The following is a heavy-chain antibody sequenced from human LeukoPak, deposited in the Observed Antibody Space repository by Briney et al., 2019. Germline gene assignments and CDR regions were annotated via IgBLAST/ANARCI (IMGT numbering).Heavy chain of an antibody. V-gene: IGHV1-69*04. CDR3: ARSVVVTAKDAFDI. CDR2: IIPILGIA. J-gene: IGHJ3*02. Sequence: SVKVSCKASGGTFSSYAISWVRQAPGQGLEWMRRIIPILGIANYAQKFQGRVTITADKSTSTAYMELSSLRSEDTAVYYCARSVVVTAKDAFDIWGQGTMVTVSS. D-gene: IGHD2-21*02. CDR1: GGTFSSYA.